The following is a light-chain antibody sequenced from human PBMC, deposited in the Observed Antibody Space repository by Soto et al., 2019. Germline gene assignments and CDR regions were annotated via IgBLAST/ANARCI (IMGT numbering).Light chain of an antibody. V-gene: IGLV1-40*01. Sequence: QSVLTQPPSVSGAPGQRVTIFCTGSNSNIGAGYDVHWYQQLPGTAPKLLIFGSINRPSGVPDRFSGSKSGTSASLAITGVQAEDEAEYYCQSYDTGLIGLLFGGGTQLTVL. CDR1: NSNIGAGYD. CDR3: QSYDTGLIGLL. J-gene: IGLJ3*02. CDR2: GSI.